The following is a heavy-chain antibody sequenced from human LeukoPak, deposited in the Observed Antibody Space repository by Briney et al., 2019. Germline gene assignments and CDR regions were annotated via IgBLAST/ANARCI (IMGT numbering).Heavy chain of an antibody. CDR2: IYYSGST. D-gene: IGHD6-6*01. V-gene: IGHV4-39*01. CDR1: GGSISTSSYY. J-gene: IGHJ4*02. CDR3: ARRPSVYSTSSVRSIPAAVVYYFDY. Sequence: SETLSLTCTVSGGSISTSSYYWGWIRQPPGKGLEWIGSIYYSGSTYYNPSLKSRVTISVDTSKNQFSLKLSSVTAADTAVYYCARRPSVYSTSSVRSIPAAVVYYFDYWGQGTLVTVSS.